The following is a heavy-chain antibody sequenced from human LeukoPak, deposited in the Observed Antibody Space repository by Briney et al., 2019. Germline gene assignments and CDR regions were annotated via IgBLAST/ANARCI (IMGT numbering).Heavy chain of an antibody. J-gene: IGHJ4*02. CDR1: GFSFSNSW. CDR2: IKQDGSER. CDR3: VRISTAVAGADY. D-gene: IGHD6-19*01. Sequence: GGSLRLSCAASGFSFSNSWMSWVRQAPGQGLKWVANIKQDGSERYYVDSVKGRFTISRDNTKNSLYLQMDSLGAEDTAVYYCVRISTAVAGADYWGQGTLVTVSS. V-gene: IGHV3-7*01.